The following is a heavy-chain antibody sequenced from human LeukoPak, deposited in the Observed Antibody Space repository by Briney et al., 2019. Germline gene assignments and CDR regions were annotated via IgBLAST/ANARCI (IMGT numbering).Heavy chain of an antibody. CDR3: AKDRALGEQPFDY. Sequence: GGSLRLSCAASGFAFSSYAMSWVRQAPGKGLEWVSSISASGGSTYYADSVKGRFTISRDNSKNTLYLQMNSLRAEDTAVYYCAKDRALGEQPFDYWGQGTLVTVSS. J-gene: IGHJ4*02. CDR1: GFAFSSYA. CDR2: ISASGGST. D-gene: IGHD3-16*01. V-gene: IGHV3-23*01.